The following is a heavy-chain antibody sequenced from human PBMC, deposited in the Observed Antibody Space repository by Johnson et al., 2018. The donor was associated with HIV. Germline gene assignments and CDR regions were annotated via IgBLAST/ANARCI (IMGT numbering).Heavy chain of an antibody. V-gene: IGHV3-15*01. Sequence: EVQLVESWGGLVKPGGSLRLSCAASGFNFNNAWMTWVRQAPGKGLEWVGRIKSEIDGGTTDYGAPVKGRFTISRDDSKSTLHLQMNSLQTEDTAVYYCATSVGDGYNADPFDMWGQGTMVTVSS. CDR3: ATSVGDGYNADPFDM. CDR1: GFNFNNAW. D-gene: IGHD5-24*01. CDR2: IKSEIDGGTT. J-gene: IGHJ3*02.